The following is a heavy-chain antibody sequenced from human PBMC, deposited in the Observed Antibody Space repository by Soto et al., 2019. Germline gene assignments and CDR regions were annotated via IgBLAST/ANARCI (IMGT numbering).Heavy chain of an antibody. D-gene: IGHD3-10*01. CDR3: ATRLNIGQSLSAFDF. Sequence: QVQLVQSGPEVKKPGSSVKVSCSGGSYNTFAFNWVRQVPGQGLEWLGGVIPVFGRVNYSPKFQGRLSITADDSTREAYMELSSLRSDDTAVYYCATRLNIGQSLSAFDFWGQGTLVSVSS. CDR2: VIPVFGRV. J-gene: IGHJ4*02. V-gene: IGHV1-69*01. CDR1: GGSYNTFA.